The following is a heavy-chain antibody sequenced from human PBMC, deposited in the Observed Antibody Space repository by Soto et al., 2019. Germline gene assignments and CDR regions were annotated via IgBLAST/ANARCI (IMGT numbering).Heavy chain of an antibody. Sequence: GGSLRLSCAASGFTFSSYAMHWVRQAPGKGLEWVAVICYNGGSTYYADSVKGRFTISRDNSKNTLYLQMNSLRAEDTAVYYCAKDLTVTTGYYYYGMDVWGQGTTVTVSS. CDR1: GFTFSSYA. J-gene: IGHJ6*02. CDR2: ICYNGGST. D-gene: IGHD4-17*01. V-gene: IGHV3-30*04. CDR3: AKDLTVTTGYYYYGMDV.